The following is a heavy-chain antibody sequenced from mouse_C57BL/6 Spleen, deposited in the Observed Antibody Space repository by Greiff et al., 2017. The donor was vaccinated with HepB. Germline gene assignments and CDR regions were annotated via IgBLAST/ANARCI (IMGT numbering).Heavy chain of an antibody. CDR3: AREEGDGYYVYFDY. Sequence: QVHVKQPGAELVKPGASVKMSCKASGYTFTSYWITWVKQRPGQGLEWIGDIYPGSGSTNYNEKFKSKATLTVDTSSSTAYMQLSSLTSEDSAVYYCAREEGDGYYVYFDYWGQGTTLTVSS. D-gene: IGHD2-3*01. V-gene: IGHV1-55*01. CDR1: GYTFTSYW. J-gene: IGHJ2*01. CDR2: IYPGSGST.